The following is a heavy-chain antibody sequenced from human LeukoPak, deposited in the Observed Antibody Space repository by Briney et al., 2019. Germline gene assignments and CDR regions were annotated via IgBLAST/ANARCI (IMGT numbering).Heavy chain of an antibody. CDR3: ARGRGYSYGRSDY. V-gene: IGHV1-2*02. D-gene: IGHD5-18*01. Sequence: ASVKVSCKASGYTFTGYYMHWVRQAPGQGLEWMGWINPNSGGTNYAQKFQGRVTITRNTSISTAYMELSSLRSEDTAVYYCARGRGYSYGRSDYWGQGTLVTVSS. CDR1: GYTFTGYY. CDR2: INPNSGGT. J-gene: IGHJ4*02.